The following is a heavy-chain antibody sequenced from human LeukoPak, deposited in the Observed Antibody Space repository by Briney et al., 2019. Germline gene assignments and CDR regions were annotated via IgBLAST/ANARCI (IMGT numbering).Heavy chain of an antibody. J-gene: IGHJ1*01. CDR3: AKDFAKYCSGGCDFQD. Sequence: GGSLRLSCAASGFTFSSYGMHWVRQAPGKGLEWVAVISYDGSNKYYADSVKGRFTISRDNSKNTLFLQMNSLKPEDTAVYYCAKDFAKYCSGGCDFQDWGQGTLVTVSS. D-gene: IGHD2-15*01. CDR2: ISYDGSNK. V-gene: IGHV3-30*18. CDR1: GFTFSSYG.